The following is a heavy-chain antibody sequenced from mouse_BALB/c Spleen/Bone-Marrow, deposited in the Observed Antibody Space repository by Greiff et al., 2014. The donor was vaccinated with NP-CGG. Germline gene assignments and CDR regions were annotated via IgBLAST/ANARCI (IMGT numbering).Heavy chain of an antibody. CDR1: GYAFTNYL. Sequence: QVQLQQSGAELVRPGTSVKVSCKASGYAFTNYLIEWIKQRPGQGLEWIGVINPGSGGTNYNEKFKGKATLTADKSSFTAYIQLSSLTSDDSAVYFCAREQLRFFDVWGAGTTATVSS. V-gene: IGHV1-54*01. CDR2: INPGSGGT. CDR3: AREQLRFFDV. J-gene: IGHJ1*01. D-gene: IGHD2-12*01.